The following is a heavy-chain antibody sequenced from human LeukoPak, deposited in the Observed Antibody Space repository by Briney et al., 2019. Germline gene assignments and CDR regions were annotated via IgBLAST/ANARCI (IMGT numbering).Heavy chain of an antibody. Sequence: GGSPRLSSSVSGFTFSTYVMHWVRQAPGKGPEDVSAISSNGDNTYDADSVKGRFTISRDNSNNTMYLQMSCLRADDTAVYYCVRGTGYWGQGTLVTVSS. CDR3: VRGTGY. CDR2: ISSNGDNT. CDR1: GFTFSTYV. J-gene: IGHJ4*02. V-gene: IGHV3-64D*06.